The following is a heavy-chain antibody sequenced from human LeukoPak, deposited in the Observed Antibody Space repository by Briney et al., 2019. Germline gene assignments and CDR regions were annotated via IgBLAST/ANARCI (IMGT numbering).Heavy chain of an antibody. V-gene: IGHV4-59*01. D-gene: IGHD2-15*01. CDR2: IYYSGST. CDR3: ASAGMVVAATSPNWFDP. J-gene: IGHJ5*02. Sequence: SETLSLTCTVSGGSLSSYYWGWIRQPPGKGLEWIGYIYYSGSTNYNPSLKSRVTISVDTSKNQFPLKLSSVTAADTAVYYCASAGMVVAATSPNWFDPWGQGTLVTVSS. CDR1: GGSLSSYY.